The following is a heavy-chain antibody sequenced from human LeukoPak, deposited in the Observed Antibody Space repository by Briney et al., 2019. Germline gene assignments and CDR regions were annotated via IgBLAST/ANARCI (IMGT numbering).Heavy chain of an antibody. J-gene: IGHJ4*02. V-gene: IGHV5-51*01. D-gene: IGHD1-14*01. CDR3: ARGGITRSAPFDY. CDR2: IYPGDSET. CDR1: GYNFTRYW. Sequence: GESLKISCKGSGYNFTRYWIGWVRQMPGKGLEWMGIIYPGDSETRYSPSFQDQVTISADKSISTAYLQWSNLKASDTTMYYCARGGITRSAPFDYWGQGALVTVSS.